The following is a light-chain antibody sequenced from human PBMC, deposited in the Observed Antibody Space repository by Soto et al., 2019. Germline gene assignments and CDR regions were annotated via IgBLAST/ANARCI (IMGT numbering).Light chain of an antibody. CDR2: KAS. V-gene: IGKV1-5*03. CDR1: QTISSW. Sequence: DIQMTQSPSTLSGSVGDRVTITCRASQTISSWLAWYQQKPGEAPKLLIYKASTLKSGVPSRFSGSGSGTEFTLTISSLQPDDFATYYCQHYNSYSEAFRQGTKVDIX. CDR3: QHYNSYSEA. J-gene: IGKJ1*01.